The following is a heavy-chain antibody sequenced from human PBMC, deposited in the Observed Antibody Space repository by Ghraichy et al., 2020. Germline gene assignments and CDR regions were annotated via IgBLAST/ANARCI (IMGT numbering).Heavy chain of an antibody. Sequence: GGSLRLSCAASGFSFNNAWMSWVRQAPGKGLEWVGRIKSKTDGGTTDYAAPVKDRFTISRDDSKKTLYLQMNSLKTEDTAVYYCICMYFYETIGRDDYWGQGTLVTVAS. CDR1: GFSFNNAW. D-gene: IGHD3-22*01. V-gene: IGHV3-15*01. CDR2: IKSKTDGGTT. CDR3: ICMYFYETIGRDDY. J-gene: IGHJ4*02.